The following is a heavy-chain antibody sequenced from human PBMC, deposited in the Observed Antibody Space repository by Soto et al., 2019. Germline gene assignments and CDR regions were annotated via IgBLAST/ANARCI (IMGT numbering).Heavy chain of an antibody. CDR1: GYTFTSYG. D-gene: IGHD3-10*01. Sequence: QVQLVQSGAEVKKPGASVKVSCKASGYTFTSYGISWVRQAPGPGLEWMGWISAYNGNTNYAQQLQGRVTMTTDTSTTTAYMELRSLRSDDTAVYYCARDLYYGSGGYRWFDPWGQGTLVTVSS. CDR2: ISAYNGNT. CDR3: ARDLYYGSGGYRWFDP. V-gene: IGHV1-18*04. J-gene: IGHJ5*02.